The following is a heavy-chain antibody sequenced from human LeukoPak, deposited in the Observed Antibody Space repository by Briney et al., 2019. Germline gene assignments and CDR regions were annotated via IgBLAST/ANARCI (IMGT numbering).Heavy chain of an antibody. CDR2: INHSGST. D-gene: IGHD4-11*01. CDR3: ARVDARPRHYSNYHFDY. V-gene: IGHV4-34*01. Sequence: SETLSLTCAVYGGSFSGYYWSWIRQPPGKGLEWIGEINHSGSTNYNPSLKSRVTISVDTSKNQFSLKLSSVTAADTAVYYCARVDARPRHYSNYHFDYWGQGTLVTVSS. J-gene: IGHJ4*02. CDR1: GGSFSGYY.